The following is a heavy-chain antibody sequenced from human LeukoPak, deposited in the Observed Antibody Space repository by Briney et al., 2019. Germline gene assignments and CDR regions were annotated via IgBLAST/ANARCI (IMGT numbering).Heavy chain of an antibody. CDR2: ISWNSGSI. CDR1: GFTFDDYA. J-gene: IGHJ4*02. D-gene: IGHD6-13*01. CDR3: AKDYSSSWYSSGFDY. V-gene: IGHV3-9*01. Sequence: GRSLRLSCAASGFTFDDYAMHWVRQAPGKGLEWVPGISWNSGSIGYADSVKGRFAISRDNAKNSLYLQMNSLRAEDTALYYCAKDYSSSWYSSGFDYWGQGTLVTVSS.